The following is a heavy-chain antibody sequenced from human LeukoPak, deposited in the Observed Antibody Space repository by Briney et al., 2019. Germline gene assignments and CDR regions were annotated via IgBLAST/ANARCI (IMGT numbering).Heavy chain of an antibody. Sequence: SQTLSLTCTVSGGSMSSGGYYWSWIRQHPGKGLEWIGYIYYSGSTYYNPSLKSRVTISVDTSNNQFSLKLSSVTAADTAVYYCARDIFKGTNWFDPWGQGTLVTVSS. J-gene: IGHJ5*02. V-gene: IGHV4-31*03. CDR3: ARDIFKGTNWFDP. D-gene: IGHD2-15*01. CDR1: GGSMSSGGYY. CDR2: IYYSGST.